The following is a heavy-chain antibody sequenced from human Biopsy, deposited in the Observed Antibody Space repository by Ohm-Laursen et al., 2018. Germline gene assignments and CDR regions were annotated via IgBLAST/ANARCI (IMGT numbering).Heavy chain of an antibody. CDR1: GFSLSARGMC. Sequence: TQTLTLTCSFSGFSLSARGMCVSWIRQAPGKALEWLARVDWDDYKDYSASLQTKLSISKDTSNDQVVLTVNNVDPADTATYYCARTPILIVSAGLVYRRRRHLQGMDVWGQGIAVTVS. V-gene: IGHV2-70*11. J-gene: IGHJ6*02. D-gene: IGHD6-13*01. CDR3: ARTPILIVSAGLVYRRRRHLQGMDV. CDR2: VDWDDYK.